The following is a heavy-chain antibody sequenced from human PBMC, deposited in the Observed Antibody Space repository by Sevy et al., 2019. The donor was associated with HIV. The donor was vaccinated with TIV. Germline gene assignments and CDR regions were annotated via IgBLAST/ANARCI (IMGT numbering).Heavy chain of an antibody. J-gene: IGHJ4*02. CDR3: AKDMYTSSWYYFDY. CDR2: ITESGTST. D-gene: IGHD6-13*01. CDR1: GFTFSYYA. V-gene: IGHV3-23*01. Sequence: GGSLRLSCAGSGFTFSYYAMSWVRQAPGKGLEWVSAITESGTSTFYADSVKCRFTISRDNSKNTVYMEMSDLRAEDTAVYFCAKDMYTSSWYYFDYWGQGALVTVSS.